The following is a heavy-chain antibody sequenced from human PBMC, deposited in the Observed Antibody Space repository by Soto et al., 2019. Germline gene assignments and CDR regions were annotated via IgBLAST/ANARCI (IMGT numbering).Heavy chain of an antibody. Sequence: SETLSLTCTVSGGSISSSSYYWGWIRQPPGKGLEWIGSIYYSGSTYYNPSLKSRVTISVDTSKNQFSLKLSSVTAADTAVYYCARRWEQLPNNWFDPWGQGTLVTVSS. CDR3: ARRWEQLPNNWFDP. CDR2: IYYSGST. V-gene: IGHV4-39*01. D-gene: IGHD1-26*01. J-gene: IGHJ5*02. CDR1: GGSISSSSYY.